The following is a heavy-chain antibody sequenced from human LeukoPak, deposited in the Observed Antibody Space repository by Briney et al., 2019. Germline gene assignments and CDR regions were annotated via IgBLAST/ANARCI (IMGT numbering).Heavy chain of an antibody. D-gene: IGHD3-9*01. Sequence: GGSLRLSCAVSGFTFSDYYMSWIRQAPGKGLEWVSYISSGCSTISHADSVKGRFTISRDNSKNTLYLQMNSLRAEDTAVYYCAKVPAPYYDILTGYSYQYYFDYWGQGTLVTVSS. CDR1: GFTFSDYY. CDR2: ISSGCSTI. J-gene: IGHJ4*02. CDR3: AKVPAPYYDILTGYSYQYYFDY. V-gene: IGHV3-11*01.